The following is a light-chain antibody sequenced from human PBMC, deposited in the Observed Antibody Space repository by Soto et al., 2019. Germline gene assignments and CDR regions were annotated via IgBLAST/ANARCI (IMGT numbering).Light chain of an antibody. V-gene: IGKV3-11*01. J-gene: IGKJ1*01. CDR2: DAS. Sequence: EIELTQSPGTLSLSPGERATLSCRASQSVSSSYLAWYQQKPGQAPRLLIYDASNRATGIPARFSGSGSGTDFTLTISSLEPEDFAVYHCQQRSNWPPSWTFGQGTKVDIK. CDR1: QSVSSSY. CDR3: QQRSNWPPSWT.